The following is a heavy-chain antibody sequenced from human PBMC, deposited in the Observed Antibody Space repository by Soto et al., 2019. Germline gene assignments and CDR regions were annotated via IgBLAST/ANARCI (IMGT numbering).Heavy chain of an antibody. CDR2: MSHRGST. J-gene: IGHJ6*02. Sequence: QVQLEESGPRLVKPSETLSLTCTVSGDSISRNSYYWGWIRQSSGKGLEWIGSMSHRGSTHYNPSLNNRVAISVDTSKNHFSLRLTSVTAADTAVYFCARHEGEYASPSSALDVWGQVTTVTVSS. V-gene: IGHV4-39*01. CDR1: GDSISRNSYY. D-gene: IGHD2-8*01. CDR3: ARHEGEYASPSSALDV.